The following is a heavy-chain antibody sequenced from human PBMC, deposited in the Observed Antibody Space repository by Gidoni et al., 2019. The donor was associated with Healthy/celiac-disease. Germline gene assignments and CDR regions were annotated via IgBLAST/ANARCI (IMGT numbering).Heavy chain of an antibody. Sequence: QLQLQESGPGLVKPSETLSLTCTVSGGSISSSSYYWGWIRQPPGKGLEWIGSIYYSGSTYYNPSLKSRVTISVDTSKNQFSLKLSSVTAADTAVYYCARGDDWYYYMGVWGKGTTVTVSS. J-gene: IGHJ6*03. D-gene: IGHD3-9*01. CDR3: ARGDDWYYYMGV. CDR2: IYYSGST. V-gene: IGHV4-39*01. CDR1: GGSISSSSYY.